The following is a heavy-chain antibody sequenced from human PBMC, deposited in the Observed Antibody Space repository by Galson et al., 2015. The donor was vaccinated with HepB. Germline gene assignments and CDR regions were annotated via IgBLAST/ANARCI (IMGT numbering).Heavy chain of an antibody. V-gene: IGHV3-64*01. CDR3: VRSADISMGRGGDY. CDR2: ISSNGGST. Sequence: RQAPGKGLEYVSAISSNGGSTYYANSVKGRFTISRDNSDNTLYLQMGSLRAEDTAVYYCVRSADISMGRGGDYWGQGTLVTVSS. J-gene: IGHJ4*02. D-gene: IGHD5-18*01.